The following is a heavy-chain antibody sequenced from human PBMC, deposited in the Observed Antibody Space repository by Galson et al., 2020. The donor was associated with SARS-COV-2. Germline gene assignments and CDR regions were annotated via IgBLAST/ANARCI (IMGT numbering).Heavy chain of an antibody. D-gene: IGHD2-2*01. CDR2: ISSSSSTI. Sequence: GGSLRLSCAASGFTFIFYGMQWVRQAPGKGLEWVSYISSSSSTIYYADSVKGRFTISRDNAKNSLFLQMNSLRAEDTAVYYCARDEVVVPAGRYYYYYMDVWGKGTTVTVAS. V-gene: IGHV3-48*01. J-gene: IGHJ6*03. CDR1: GFTFIFYG. CDR3: ARDEVVVPAGRYYYYYMDV.